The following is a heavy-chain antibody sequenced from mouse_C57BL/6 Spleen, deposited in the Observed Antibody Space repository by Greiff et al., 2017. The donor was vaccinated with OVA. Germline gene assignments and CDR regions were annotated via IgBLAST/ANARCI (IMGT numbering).Heavy chain of an antibody. Sequence: VQLQQSGAGLMKPGASVKLSCKATGYTFTGYWIEWVKQRPGHGLEWIGEILPGSGSTNYYETVKGKATFTADTTSNTAYMQLSSLTTEDSAIYYCALAMDYWGQGTSVTVSS. CDR3: ALAMDY. CDR2: ILPGSGST. V-gene: IGHV1-9*01. J-gene: IGHJ4*01. CDR1: GYTFTGYW.